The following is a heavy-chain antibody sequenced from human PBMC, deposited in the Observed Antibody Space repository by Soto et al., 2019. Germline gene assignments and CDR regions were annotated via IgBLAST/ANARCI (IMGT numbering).Heavy chain of an antibody. J-gene: IGHJ4*02. CDR3: AGDPFYYASDY. CDR1: GFTFSDHF. Sequence: QVLLVQSGGGLVKPGGSLRLSCAASGFTFSDHFMTWIRQAPGKGLEWISYISGDGRDIYQADSVKGRFTVSRDNPKNSVYLQMSSLRAEDTAVYYCAGDPFYYASDYWGQGTLVTVSS. V-gene: IGHV3-11*01. CDR2: ISGDGRDI. D-gene: IGHD3-10*01.